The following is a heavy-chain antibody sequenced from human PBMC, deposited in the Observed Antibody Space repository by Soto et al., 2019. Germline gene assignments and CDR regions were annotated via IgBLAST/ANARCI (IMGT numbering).Heavy chain of an antibody. V-gene: IGHV1-69*13. Sequence: VASVKVSCKASGGTFSSYAISWVRQAPGQGLEWMGGIIPIFGTANYAQKFQGRVTITADESTSTAYMELSSLRSEDTAVYYCARKPDTAMVIGHYYGMDVWGKGTTVTVSS. CDR1: GGTFSSYA. CDR3: ARKPDTAMVIGHYYGMDV. D-gene: IGHD5-18*01. J-gene: IGHJ6*04. CDR2: IIPIFGTA.